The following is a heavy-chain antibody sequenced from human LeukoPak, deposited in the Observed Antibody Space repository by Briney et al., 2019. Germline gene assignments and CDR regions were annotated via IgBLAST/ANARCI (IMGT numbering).Heavy chain of an antibody. CDR1: GGSIDSRSYY. D-gene: IGHD2-15*01. V-gene: IGHV4-39*01. CDR2: IYHSGST. Sequence: SETLSLTRTVSGGSIDSRSYYWDWIRQAPGKGLEWIGTIYHSGSTEYNPSLKSRVAIFVDTSKSQFSLILHSVAAADTAVYYCARRSEFDNTHYHYFDYWGQGALVTVSS. CDR3: ARRSEFDNTHYHYFDY. J-gene: IGHJ4*02.